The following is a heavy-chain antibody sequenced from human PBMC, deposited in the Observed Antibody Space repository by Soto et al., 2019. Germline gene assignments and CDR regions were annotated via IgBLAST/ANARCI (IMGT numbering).Heavy chain of an antibody. CDR3: ARDKDDFWSGYYYFDY. Sequence: PGGSLRLSSAASGFTFSSYSMNWVRQAPGKGLECVSSISSSSSYIYYADSVKGRFTISRDNAKNSMYLQMNSLRAEDTAVYYCARDKDDFWSGYYYFDYWGQGTLVTVSS. J-gene: IGHJ4*02. D-gene: IGHD3-3*01. CDR2: ISSSSSYI. V-gene: IGHV3-21*01. CDR1: GFTFSSYS.